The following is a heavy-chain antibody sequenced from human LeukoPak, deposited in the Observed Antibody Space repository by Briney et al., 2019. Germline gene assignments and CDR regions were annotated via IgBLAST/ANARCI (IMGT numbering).Heavy chain of an antibody. CDR1: AFTFSSYW. CDR2: IDQDGSEK. V-gene: IGHV3-7*01. CDR3: ARVDWMIGAFDI. J-gene: IGHJ3*02. D-gene: IGHD3-22*01. Sequence: GGSLRLSCAASAFTFSSYWMSWVRQAPGNGLEWVANIDQDGSEKYYVESMKGRITISRDTAKNSLYLQMNSLRDEDTAVYYCARVDWMIGAFDIWGQGTMVTVSS.